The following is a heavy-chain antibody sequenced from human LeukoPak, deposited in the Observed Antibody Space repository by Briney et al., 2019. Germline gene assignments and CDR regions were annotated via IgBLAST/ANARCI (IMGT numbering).Heavy chain of an antibody. CDR2: IYYSGST. V-gene: IGHV4-59*01. Sequence: SETLSLTCTVSGGSISSYYWSWIRQPPGKGLEWIGYIYYSGSTNYNPSLKSRVTISVDTSKNQFSLKLSSVTAADTAVYYCARSRGYSGYAYDAFGIWGQGTMVTVSS. J-gene: IGHJ3*02. CDR1: GGSISSYY. D-gene: IGHD5-12*01. CDR3: ARSRGYSGYAYDAFGI.